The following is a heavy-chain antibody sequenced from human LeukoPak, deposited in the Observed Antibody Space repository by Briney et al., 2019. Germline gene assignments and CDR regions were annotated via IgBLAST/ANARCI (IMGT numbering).Heavy chain of an antibody. D-gene: IGHD6-19*01. J-gene: IGHJ4*02. CDR3: ARASIAVAGTVYDY. Sequence: GGSLRLSCAASGFTFSSYSMNWVRQAPGKGLEWVANIKKDGSEKYYVDSVKGRFTISRDNAKTSLYLQMNSLRAEDTAVYYCARASIAVAGTVYDYWGQGTLVTVSS. CDR1: GFTFSSYS. V-gene: IGHV3-7*01. CDR2: IKKDGSEK.